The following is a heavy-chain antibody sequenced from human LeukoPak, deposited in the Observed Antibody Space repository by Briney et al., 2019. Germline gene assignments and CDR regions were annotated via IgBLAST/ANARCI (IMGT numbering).Heavy chain of an antibody. CDR1: GFTFSSYG. Sequence: GGSLRLSCAASGFTFSSYGMHWVRQAPGKGLEWVAFIRYDGSNKYYADSVKGRFTISRDNSKNTLYLQMNSLRADDTAVYCCARARATVTRISSFDIWGQGTMVTVSS. D-gene: IGHD4-17*01. V-gene: IGHV3-30*02. CDR3: ARARATVTRISSFDI. CDR2: IRYDGSNK. J-gene: IGHJ3*02.